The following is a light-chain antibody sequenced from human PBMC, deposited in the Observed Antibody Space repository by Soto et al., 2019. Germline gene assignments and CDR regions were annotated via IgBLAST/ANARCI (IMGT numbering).Light chain of an antibody. V-gene: IGLV2-14*01. Sequence: QSVLTQPASVSGSPGQSITISCTGTSSDVGAYNYVSWYQQHPGKAPKLMIYDVTNRPSGVSSRFSGSKSGNTASLTISGLQAEDEADYYCSSYTRSTTLVVFGGGTK. J-gene: IGLJ2*01. CDR1: SSDVGAYNY. CDR2: DVT. CDR3: SSYTRSTTLVV.